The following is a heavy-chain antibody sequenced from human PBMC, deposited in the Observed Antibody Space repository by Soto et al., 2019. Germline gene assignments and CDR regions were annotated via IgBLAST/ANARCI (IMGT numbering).Heavy chain of an antibody. Sequence: ESLKISCKASGSGFGTLWSGWVRQMPGKGLGWMGIIFPSDSDTRYTPSFQGQVTISADKSINTAYLQWNSLKASDTDMYYCATPGGFGMDVWGQGTPVTVSS. CDR1: GSGFGTLW. CDR2: IFPSDSDT. J-gene: IGHJ6*02. V-gene: IGHV5-51*01. D-gene: IGHD5-12*01. CDR3: ATPGGFGMDV.